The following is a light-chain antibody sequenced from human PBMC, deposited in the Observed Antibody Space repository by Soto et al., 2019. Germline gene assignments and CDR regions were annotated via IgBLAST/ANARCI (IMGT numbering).Light chain of an antibody. V-gene: IGKV1-5*03. CDR2: KAS. CDR1: QSISSW. J-gene: IGKJ1*01. CDR3: QQYNSLWT. Sequence: DIQMTQSPSTLSASVGDRVTITCRASQSISSWLAWYQQKPGKAPKLLIYKASSLESGVPSRFSGSGSGTKFTLTSSSLQPDDFATYYCQQYNSLWTFGQGTKVEIK.